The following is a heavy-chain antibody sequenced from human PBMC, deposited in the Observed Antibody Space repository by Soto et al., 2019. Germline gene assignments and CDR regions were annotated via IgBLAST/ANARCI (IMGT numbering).Heavy chain of an antibody. CDR2: INPNSGGT. Sequence: QVQLVQSGAEVKKPGASVKVSCKASGYTFTGYYMHWVRQAPGQGLEWMGWINPNSGGTNYAQKFQRRVTMTRDTSISTAYMELSRLRSDDTAVYYCASLRGDTAMAYYYYGMDVWGQGTTVTVSS. CDR1: GYTFTGYY. J-gene: IGHJ6*02. V-gene: IGHV1-2*02. D-gene: IGHD5-18*01. CDR3: ASLRGDTAMAYYYYGMDV.